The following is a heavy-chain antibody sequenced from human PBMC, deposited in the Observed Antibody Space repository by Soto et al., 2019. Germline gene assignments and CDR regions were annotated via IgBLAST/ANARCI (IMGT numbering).Heavy chain of an antibody. CDR2: MNPNSGNT. Sequence: QVQLVQSGAEVKKPGASVKVSCKASGSTFTSYDIHWVRQATGQVLEWMGWMNPNSGNTGYAQKFKGRVTMTRNTSISTAYMELSRLRSEYTAGYYCAIERSGWPDYWGQGTLVNVSS. D-gene: IGHD6-19*01. CDR3: AIERSGWPDY. V-gene: IGHV1-8*01. J-gene: IGHJ4*02. CDR1: GSTFTSYD.